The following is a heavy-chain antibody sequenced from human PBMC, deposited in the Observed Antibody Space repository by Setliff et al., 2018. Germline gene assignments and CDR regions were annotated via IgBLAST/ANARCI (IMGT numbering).Heavy chain of an antibody. Sequence: GASVKVSCKASGYTFTSYGISWVRQAPGQGLEWMGWMNPNSGNTGYAQKFQGRVTMTRNTSISTAYMDLSSLRFEDTAVYYCARAQSWSGGPYYFDNWGQGTLVTVS. CDR3: ARAQSWSGGPYYFDN. J-gene: IGHJ4*02. D-gene: IGHD3-3*01. CDR2: MNPNSGNT. V-gene: IGHV1-8*02. CDR1: GYTFTSYG.